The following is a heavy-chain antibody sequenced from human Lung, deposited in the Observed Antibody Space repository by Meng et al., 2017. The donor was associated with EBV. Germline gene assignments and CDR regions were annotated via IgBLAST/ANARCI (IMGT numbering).Heavy chain of an antibody. CDR2: IYHSGST. CDR1: GGSISSGGYS. CDR3: ARGVSDTAMVPYYFDY. D-gene: IGHD5-18*01. Sequence: QTHVPEARTGLVKPSQTLSLTCAVSGGSISSGGYSWRWIRQPPGKGLEWIGYIYHSGSTYYNPSLKSRVTISVDRSKNQFSLKLSSVTAADTAVYYCARGVSDTAMVPYYFDYWGQGTLVTVSS. V-gene: IGHV4-30-2*01. J-gene: IGHJ4*02.